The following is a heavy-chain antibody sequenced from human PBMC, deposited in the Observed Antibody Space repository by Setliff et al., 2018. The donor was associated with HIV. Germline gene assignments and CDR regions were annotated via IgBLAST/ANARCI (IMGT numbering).Heavy chain of an antibody. CDR3: ERWSLFVTMIVVVPREDAFDI. Sequence: ASVKVSCKASGYTFTSYGISWVRQAPGQGLEWMGWISAYNGNTNYAQKLQGRVTMTTDTSTSTAYMELRSLRSDDTAVYYCERWSLFVTMIVVVPREDAFDIWGQGTMVTVSS. V-gene: IGHV1-18*01. J-gene: IGHJ3*02. CDR2: ISAYNGNT. CDR1: GYTFTSYG. D-gene: IGHD3-22*01.